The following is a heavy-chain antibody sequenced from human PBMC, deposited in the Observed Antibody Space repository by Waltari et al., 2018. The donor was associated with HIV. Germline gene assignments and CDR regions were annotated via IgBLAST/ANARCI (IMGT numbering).Heavy chain of an antibody. D-gene: IGHD6-6*01. CDR3: ARDSSISARHGFDP. CDR2: IDPRGGST. CDR1: GYTFSNYY. V-gene: IGHV1-46*01. J-gene: IGHJ5*02. Sequence: QVVLVQSGAEVKKPGASVQVSCKASGYTFSNYYMNWVRQAPGQGLEWMGLIDPRGGSTTYAQRFQGRLTMTWDTSTGTFFMKFSSLRSDDTAVYYCARDSSISARHGFDPWGQGTLVTVSS.